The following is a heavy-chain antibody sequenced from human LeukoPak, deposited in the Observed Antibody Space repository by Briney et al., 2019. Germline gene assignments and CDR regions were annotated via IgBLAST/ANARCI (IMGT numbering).Heavy chain of an antibody. CDR2: IKSKTDGGTT. J-gene: IGHJ4*02. V-gene: IGHV3-15*01. Sequence: GGSLRLSCAASGFTFSNAWMSWVRQAPGKGLEWVGRIKSKTDGGTTDYAAPVEGRFTISRDDSKNTLYMQMNSLKTEDTAVYYCTTNGATTASQGFDYWGQGTLVTVSS. D-gene: IGHD1-26*01. CDR3: TTNGATTASQGFDY. CDR1: GFTFSNAW.